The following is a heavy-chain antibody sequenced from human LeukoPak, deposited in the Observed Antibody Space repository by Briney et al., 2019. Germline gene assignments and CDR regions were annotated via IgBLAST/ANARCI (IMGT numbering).Heavy chain of an antibody. J-gene: IGHJ4*02. CDR2: IYYSGNT. CDR1: GGSISSYY. V-gene: IGHV4-59*01. D-gene: IGHD3-9*01. Sequence: SETLSLTCTVSGGSISSYYWSWIRQPPGKGLEWIANIYYSGNTNYNPSLQSRVTISVDTSKNQISLRLSSVTAADTAVYYCARRSDWFGYWGQGTLVIVSS. CDR3: ARRSDWFGY.